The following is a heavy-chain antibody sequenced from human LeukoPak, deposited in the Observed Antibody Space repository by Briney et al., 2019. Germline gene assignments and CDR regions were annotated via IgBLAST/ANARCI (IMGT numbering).Heavy chain of an antibody. V-gene: IGHV3-23*01. J-gene: IGHJ4*02. D-gene: IGHD6-13*01. Sequence: GGSLRLSCAASGFTFSHYGMTWVRQAPGKGLEWVAALSDSGGSTYYADSVKGRLTISRDNSKNTLYLQINILRAEDTAVYYCARDSAAGPPTMFDHWGQGTLVTVSS. CDR2: LSDSGGST. CDR3: ARDSAAGPPTMFDH. CDR1: GFTFSHYG.